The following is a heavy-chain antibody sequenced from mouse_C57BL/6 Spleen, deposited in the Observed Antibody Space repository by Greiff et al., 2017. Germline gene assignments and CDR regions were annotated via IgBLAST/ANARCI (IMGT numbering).Heavy chain of an antibody. CDR1: GFTFSSYT. CDR3: ARQLSSLYYFDY. J-gene: IGHJ2*01. CDR2: ISGGGGNT. D-gene: IGHD1-1*01. Sequence: EVQVVESGGGLVKPGGSLKLSCAASGFTFSSYTMSWVRQTPEKRLEWVATISGGGGNTYYPDSVKGRFTISRDNAKNTLYLQMSSLRSEDTALYYCARQLSSLYYFDYWGQGTTLTVSS. V-gene: IGHV5-9*01.